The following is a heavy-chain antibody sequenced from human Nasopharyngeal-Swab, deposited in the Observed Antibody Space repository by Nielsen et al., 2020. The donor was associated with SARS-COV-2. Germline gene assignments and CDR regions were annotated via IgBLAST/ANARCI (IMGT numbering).Heavy chain of an antibody. V-gene: IGHV3-23*01. D-gene: IGHD7-27*01. CDR1: GFTFSSYS. Sequence: GESLKISCAASGFTFSSYSMSWLRQAPGKGLEWVSTITGNGDTTYYADSVKGRFTISRDNAKNSLSLQMNNLRADDTAVYYCARENWGKLDYWGQGALVTVSS. CDR2: ITGNGDTT. CDR3: ARENWGKLDY. J-gene: IGHJ4*02.